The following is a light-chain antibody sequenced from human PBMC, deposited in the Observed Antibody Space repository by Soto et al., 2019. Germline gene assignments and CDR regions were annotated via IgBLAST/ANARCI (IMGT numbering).Light chain of an antibody. J-gene: IGKJ4*01. V-gene: IGKV3-20*01. CDR2: GAS. CDR3: QQYGTSPLT. Sequence: EIVLTQSPRTLSLSPGESATLSCTASQSVRSNSLAWYQQKPGQAPRLLMFGASGRATGTPPRFSGRGSGTDFTLTISRLEPADFAVYYCQQYGTSPLTFGGGTKVDI. CDR1: QSVRSNS.